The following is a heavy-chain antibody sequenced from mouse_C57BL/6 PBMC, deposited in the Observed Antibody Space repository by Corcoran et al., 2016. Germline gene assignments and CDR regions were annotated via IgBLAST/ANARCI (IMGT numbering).Heavy chain of an antibody. V-gene: IGHV14-3*01. CDR1: GFTIKNTY. CDR2: IDPANGNT. CDR3: ARDYGSSYRFDY. J-gene: IGHJ2*01. Sequence: EVQLQQSVAELVRPGASVKLSCTASGFTIKNTYMHWVKQRPEQGLEWIGRIDPANGNTKYAPKFQGKATITADTSSNTAYLQLSSLTSEDTAIYYCARDYGSSYRFDYWGQGTTLTVSS. D-gene: IGHD1-1*01.